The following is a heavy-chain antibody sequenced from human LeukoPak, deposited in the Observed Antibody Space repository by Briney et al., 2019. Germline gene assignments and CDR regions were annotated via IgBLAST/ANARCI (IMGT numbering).Heavy chain of an antibody. CDR1: GGSFSGYY. V-gene: IGHV4-34*01. D-gene: IGHD2-2*02. J-gene: IGHJ4*02. CDR3: ASGGRVVVPAAIKQQFDY. CDR2: INHSGST. Sequence: SETLSLTCAVYGGSFSGYYWSWIRQPPGKGLEWIGEINHSGSTNYNPSLKSRVTISVDTSKNQFSLKLSSVTAADTAVYYCASGGRVVVPAAIKQQFDYWGQGTLVTVSS.